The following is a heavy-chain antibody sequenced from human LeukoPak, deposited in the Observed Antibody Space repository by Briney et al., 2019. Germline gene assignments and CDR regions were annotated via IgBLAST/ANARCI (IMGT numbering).Heavy chain of an antibody. CDR2: IYYSGST. J-gene: IGHJ4*02. Sequence: SETLSLTCTVSGGSISSGDYYWSWIRQPPGRGLEWIGYIYYSGSTYYNPSLKSRVTISVDTSKNQFSLKLSSVTAADTAVYYCARGLWFGDLFDYWGQGTLVTVSS. V-gene: IGHV4-30-4*01. CDR3: ARGLWFGDLFDY. CDR1: GGSISSGDYY. D-gene: IGHD3-10*01.